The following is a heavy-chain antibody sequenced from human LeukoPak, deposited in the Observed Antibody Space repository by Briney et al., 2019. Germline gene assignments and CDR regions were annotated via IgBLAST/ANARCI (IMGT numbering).Heavy chain of an antibody. D-gene: IGHD3-10*01. V-gene: IGHV3-7*03. CDR2: IKQDGSEK. CDR1: GFTFSSYW. CDR3: ARDHRGITMVRGARIKLYYFDY. J-gene: IGHJ4*02. Sequence: GGSLRLSCAASGFTFSSYWMSWVRQAPGKGLGWVANIKQDGSEKYYVDSVKGRFTISRDNAKNSLYLQMNSLRAEDTAVYYCARDHRGITMVRGARIKLYYFDYWGQGTLVTVSS.